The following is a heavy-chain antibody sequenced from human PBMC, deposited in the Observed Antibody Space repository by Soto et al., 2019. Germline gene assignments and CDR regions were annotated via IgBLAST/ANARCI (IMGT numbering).Heavy chain of an antibody. Sequence: QVQLVASGGGVVQPGRSLRLSCAASGFTFSSYGMHWVRQAPGKGLEWVAVIWYDGSNKYYADSVKGRFTISRDNSKNTLYLQMNSLRAEDTAVYYCARSYYDFWSGYFDIWGQGTMDTVSS. CDR2: IWYDGSNK. J-gene: IGHJ3*02. D-gene: IGHD3-3*01. CDR3: ARSYYDFWSGYFDI. CDR1: GFTFSSYG. V-gene: IGHV3-33*01.